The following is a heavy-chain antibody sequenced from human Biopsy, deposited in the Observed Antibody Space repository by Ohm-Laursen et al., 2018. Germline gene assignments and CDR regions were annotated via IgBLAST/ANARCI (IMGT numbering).Heavy chain of an antibody. CDR1: GESSSGYF. J-gene: IGHJ6*02. V-gene: IGHV4-34*01. CDR2: INQSGST. D-gene: IGHD5-12*01. Sequence: QTLSLTCAVNGESSSGYFWNWIRQPPGKGLEWIGEINQSGSTKYNPPLKRRATLSADSSNSQFSLRLTSVTAADTAIYYCARGSGYFKLDVWGQGTTVTVSS. CDR3: ARGSGYFKLDV.